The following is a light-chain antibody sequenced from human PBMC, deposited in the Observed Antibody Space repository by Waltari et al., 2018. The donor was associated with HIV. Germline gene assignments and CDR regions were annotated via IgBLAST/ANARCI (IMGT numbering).Light chain of an antibody. CDR1: SFNVGRNF. CDR3: AAWDDSLSGSYV. V-gene: IGLV1-47*01. CDR2: REN. J-gene: IGLJ1*01. Sequence: QSVLTQPPSASGTPGQRVTISCSGSSFNVGRNFVSWYQQVPGTAPKVLIFRENQRPSGVPDRFSGAKSGASASLAISGLRSEDEADYYCAAWDDSLSGSYVFGPGTKVTVL.